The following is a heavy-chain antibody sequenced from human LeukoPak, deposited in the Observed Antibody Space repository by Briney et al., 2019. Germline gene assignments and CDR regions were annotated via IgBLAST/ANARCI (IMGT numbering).Heavy chain of an antibody. V-gene: IGHV1-46*01. D-gene: IGHD3-22*01. CDR2: INPSGGST. CDR3: ARGYYDSSGYDPGLGY. Sequence: RASVKVSCKASGYTFTSFYMQWVRQAPGQGLEWMGIINPSGGSTNYAQKFQGRVSMIRDTSTSTVYMELSSLRSEDTAMYWCARGYYDSSGYDPGLGYWGQGTLVTVSS. CDR1: GYTFTSFY. J-gene: IGHJ4*02.